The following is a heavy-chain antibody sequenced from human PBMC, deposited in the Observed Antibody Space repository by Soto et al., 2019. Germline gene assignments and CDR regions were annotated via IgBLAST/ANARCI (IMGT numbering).Heavy chain of an antibody. CDR2: IIPIFGTA. CDR3: ARDRITGTRYYYYYYGMDV. V-gene: IGHV1-69*13. J-gene: IGHJ6*02. Sequence: GASVKVSCKASGGTFSSYAISWVRQAPGQGLEWMGGIIPIFGTANYAQKFQGRVTITADESTSTAYMELSSLRSEDTAVYYCARDRITGTRYYYYYYGMDVWGQGTTVTVSS. CDR1: GGTFSSYA. D-gene: IGHD1-7*01.